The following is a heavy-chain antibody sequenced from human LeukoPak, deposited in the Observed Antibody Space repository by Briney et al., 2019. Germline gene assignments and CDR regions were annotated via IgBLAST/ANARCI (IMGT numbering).Heavy chain of an antibody. J-gene: IGHJ4*02. CDR2: ISYDGSNK. V-gene: IGHV3-30*01. D-gene: IGHD6-19*01. Sequence: GRSLRLSCAASGFTFSSYAMHWVRQAPGKGLEWVAVISYDGSNKYYADSVKGRFTISRDNSKNTLYLQMNSLRPEDSAVYYRARAGSGWKYYFADWGQGTLVTVSS. CDR1: GFTFSSYA. CDR3: ARAGSGWKYYFAD.